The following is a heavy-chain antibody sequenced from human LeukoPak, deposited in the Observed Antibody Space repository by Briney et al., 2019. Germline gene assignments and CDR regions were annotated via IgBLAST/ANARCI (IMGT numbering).Heavy chain of an antibody. J-gene: IGHJ4*02. V-gene: IGHV3-21*01. CDR1: GFTFSSYN. CDR2: ISSSSSYI. D-gene: IGHD5-18*01. Sequence: GGSLRLSCEASGFTFSSYNMNWVRQAQGKGLEWVSSISSSSSYIYYADSVKGRFTISRDNAKNSLYLQMNSLRAEDTAVYYCARDLIQLWLIDHWGQGPLVTVSS. CDR3: ARDLIQLWLIDH.